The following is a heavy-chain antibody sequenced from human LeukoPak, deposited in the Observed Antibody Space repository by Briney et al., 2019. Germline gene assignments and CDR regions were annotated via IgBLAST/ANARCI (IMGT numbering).Heavy chain of an antibody. J-gene: IGHJ4*02. D-gene: IGHD3-22*01. CDR2: ISYDGSNK. Sequence: PGGSLRLSCAASGFTFSSYAMSWVRQAPGKGLEWVAVISYDGSNKYYADSVKGRFTISRDNSKNTLYLQMNSLRAEDTAVYYCAKDTYYYDSSGHGDYWGQGTLVTVSS. V-gene: IGHV3-30*18. CDR3: AKDTYYYDSSGHGDY. CDR1: GFTFSSYA.